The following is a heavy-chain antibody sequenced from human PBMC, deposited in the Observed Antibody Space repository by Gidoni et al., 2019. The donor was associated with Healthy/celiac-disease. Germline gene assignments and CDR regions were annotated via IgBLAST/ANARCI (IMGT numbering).Heavy chain of an antibody. CDR1: GYTFTSYA. V-gene: IGHV1-3*01. CDR3: GLGYSYGFYYFDY. J-gene: IGHJ4*02. CDR2: INAGNGNT. D-gene: IGHD5-18*01. Sequence: QVQLVQSGAEVKKPGASVKVSCKASGYTFTSYAMHWVRQAPGQRLEWMGWINAGNGNTKYSQKFQGRVTITRDTSASTAYMELSSLRSEDTAVYYCGLGYSYGFYYFDYWGQGTLVTVSS.